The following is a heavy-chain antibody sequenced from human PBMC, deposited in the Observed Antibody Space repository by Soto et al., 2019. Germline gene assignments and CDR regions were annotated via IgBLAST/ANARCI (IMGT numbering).Heavy chain of an antibody. V-gene: IGHV1-18*01. D-gene: IGHD3-3*01. Sequence: QVQLVQSGGEVKKPGASVKVSCKASGYTFSDYGISWVRQAPGQGLEWMGWIGPYNDNTNYAQKFQGKITITRDTSTTKAYMELEGLRCDETAVYYCALDFWSGYYIRYFDYWGQGTLVIVSS. CDR3: ALDFWSGYYIRYFDY. J-gene: IGHJ4*02. CDR1: GYTFSDYG. CDR2: IGPYNDNT.